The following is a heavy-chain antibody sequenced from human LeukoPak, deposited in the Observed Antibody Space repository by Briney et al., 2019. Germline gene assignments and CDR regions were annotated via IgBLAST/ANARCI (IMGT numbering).Heavy chain of an antibody. CDR3: ARPARGLERGAVRAFDI. V-gene: IGHV5-51*01. CDR1: GYSFTSYW. D-gene: IGHD1-1*01. CDR2: IYPGDSDT. Sequence: GESLKISCKGSGYSFTSYWIGWVRQMPGKGLEWMGIIYPGDSDTRYSPSFQGQVTISADKSISTAYLQWSSLKASDTATYYCARPARGLERGAVRAFDIWGQGTMVTVSS. J-gene: IGHJ3*02.